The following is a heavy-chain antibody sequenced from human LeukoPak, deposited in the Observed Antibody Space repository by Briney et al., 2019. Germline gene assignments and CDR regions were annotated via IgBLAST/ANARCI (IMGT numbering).Heavy chain of an antibody. V-gene: IGHV1-2*02. CDR3: ARGRQLDPDAFDI. Sequence: ASVKVSCKASGYTFIGYYMHWVRQAPGQGLEWMGWINPNSGGTNYAQKFQGRVTMTRDTSISTAYMELSRLRSDDTAVYYCARGRQLDPDAFDIWGQGTMVTVSS. J-gene: IGHJ3*02. D-gene: IGHD1-1*01. CDR2: INPNSGGT. CDR1: GYTFIGYY.